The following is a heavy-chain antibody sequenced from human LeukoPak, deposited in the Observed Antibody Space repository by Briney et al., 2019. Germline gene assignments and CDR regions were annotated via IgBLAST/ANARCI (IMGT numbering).Heavy chain of an antibody. Sequence: PGGSLRLSCAASGFTFSSYAMHWVRQAPGKGLEYVSAISSNGGSTYYANSVKGRFTISRDNSKNTLYLQMNSLRAEDTAVYYCARTFSSYYFDYWGQGTLVTVSS. CDR1: GFTFSSYA. CDR2: ISSNGGST. V-gene: IGHV3-64*01. D-gene: IGHD2/OR15-2a*01. CDR3: ARTFSSYYFDY. J-gene: IGHJ4*02.